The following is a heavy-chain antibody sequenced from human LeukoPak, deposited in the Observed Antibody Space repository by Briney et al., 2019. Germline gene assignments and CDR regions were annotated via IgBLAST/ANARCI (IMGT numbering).Heavy chain of an antibody. Sequence: PGGSLRLSCAASGFTFSSHSMNWVRQAPGKGLELFSSICSSSSYIYYADSVKGRFTISRDNDKDSLYLQIDSPRAEDTAVYYCARDYYDRSNLGTDSWGQGTLVTVSS. CDR1: GFTFSSHS. J-gene: IGHJ4*02. CDR2: ICSSSSYI. V-gene: IGHV3-21*01. CDR3: ARDYYDRSNLGTDS. D-gene: IGHD3-22*01.